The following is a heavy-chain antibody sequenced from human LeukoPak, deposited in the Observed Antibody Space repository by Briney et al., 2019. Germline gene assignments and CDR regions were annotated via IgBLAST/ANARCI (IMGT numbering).Heavy chain of an antibody. CDR2: IRYDGSNK. CDR3: AKEELRRITMWGYMDV. J-gene: IGHJ6*03. CDR1: GFTFSSYG. V-gene: IGHV3-30*02. Sequence: GGSLRLSCAASGFTFSSYGMHWVRQAPGKVLEWVAFIRYDGSNKYYTDSVKGRFTISRDNSKNTLYLQMNSLSAEDTAFYYCAKEELRRITMWGYMDVWGKGTTVTISS. D-gene: IGHD3-10*02.